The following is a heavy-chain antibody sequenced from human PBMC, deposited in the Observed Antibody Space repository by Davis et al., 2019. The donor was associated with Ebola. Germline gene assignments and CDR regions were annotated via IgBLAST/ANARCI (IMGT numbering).Heavy chain of an antibody. Sequence: GGSLRLSCAASGFTFSSYGMHWVRQAPGKGLEWVAVISYDGSNKYYADSVKGRFTFSRDNSKNTLYLQMNSLRAEDTAVYYCARVSSNGDPDYWGQGTLVTVSS. CDR2: ISYDGSNK. J-gene: IGHJ4*02. CDR3: ARVSSNGDPDY. V-gene: IGHV3-30*03. CDR1: GFTFSSYG. D-gene: IGHD4-17*01.